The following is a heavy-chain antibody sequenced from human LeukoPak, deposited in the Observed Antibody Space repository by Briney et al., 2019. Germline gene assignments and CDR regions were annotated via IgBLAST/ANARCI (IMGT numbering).Heavy chain of an antibody. CDR2: IHYTGST. J-gene: IGHJ3*02. Sequence: SETLSLTCTVSGGSISSYYWSWIRQPPGKGLERIGYIHYTGSTSYSPSLKSRATISVDTSKNQFSLKVSSVTAADTAVYYCAREDVSTDADAFDIWGQGTMVTVSS. CDR1: GGSISSYY. V-gene: IGHV4-59*01. D-gene: IGHD2-8*01. CDR3: AREDVSTDADAFDI.